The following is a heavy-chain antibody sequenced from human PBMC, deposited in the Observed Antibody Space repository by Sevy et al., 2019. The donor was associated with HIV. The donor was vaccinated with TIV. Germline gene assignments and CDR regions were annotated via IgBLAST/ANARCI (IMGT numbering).Heavy chain of an antibody. Sequence: GGSLRLSCAASGFTFSSYSMNWVRQAPGKGLEWVSSISSSSYIYYADSVKGRFTISRDNAKNSLYLQMNSLRAEDTAVYYCAREGMYSSSWYVPGAAKNYYYYGMDVWGQGTTVTVSS. V-gene: IGHV3-21*01. CDR1: GFTFSSYS. J-gene: IGHJ6*02. CDR2: ISSSSYI. CDR3: AREGMYSSSWYVPGAAKNYYYYGMDV. D-gene: IGHD6-13*01.